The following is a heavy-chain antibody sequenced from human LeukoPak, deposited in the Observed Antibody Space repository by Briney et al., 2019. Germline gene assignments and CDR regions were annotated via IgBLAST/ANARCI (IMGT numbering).Heavy chain of an antibody. Sequence: GGSLRLSCVASGFSFGKYWMSWVHQAPGKGLEWVANIKLDGSEKNYVDSVKGRFTISRDNTKNSLYLQMNSLRAEDTAVFYCARDQYDTWSRRGNFDSWGQGTLVIVSS. V-gene: IGHV3-7*03. CDR1: GFSFGKYW. J-gene: IGHJ4*02. D-gene: IGHD3/OR15-3a*01. CDR3: ARDQYDTWSRRGNFDS. CDR2: IKLDGSEK.